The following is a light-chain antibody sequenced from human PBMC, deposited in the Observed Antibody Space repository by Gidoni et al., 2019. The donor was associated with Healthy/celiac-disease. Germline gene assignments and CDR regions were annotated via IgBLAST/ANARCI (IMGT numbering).Light chain of an antibody. V-gene: IGKV1-39*01. CDR2: AAS. CDR1: QSISSY. Sequence: DIQMTQSPSSLSASVGDRVTITCRASQSISSYLNWYQQKPGKAPKLLIYAASSLQSGVPSRFSSSGSGTDFTLTISSLQPEDFATYYCQQSYSTPFTFGPGAKVDIQ. CDR3: QQSYSTPFT. J-gene: IGKJ3*01.